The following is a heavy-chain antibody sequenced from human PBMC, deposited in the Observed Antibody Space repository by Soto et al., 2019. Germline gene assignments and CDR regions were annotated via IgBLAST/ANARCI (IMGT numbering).Heavy chain of an antibody. V-gene: IGHV3-53*01. Sequence: EVQLVESGGGLIQPGGSLRLSCAVSGFTVSNNYMSWVRQAPGKGLEGVSVIYSGGYTAYGDSVKGRFTISRDNSKNTLKFQMKCPGAEAPAGFCGWGPPGGGGYWGQGTLVTVSS. CDR3: WGPPGGGGY. J-gene: IGHJ4*02. CDR2: IYSGGYT. D-gene: IGHD3-3*01. CDR1: GFTVSNNY.